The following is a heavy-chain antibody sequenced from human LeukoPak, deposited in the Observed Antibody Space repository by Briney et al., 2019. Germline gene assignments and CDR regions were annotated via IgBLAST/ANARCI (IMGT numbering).Heavy chain of an antibody. D-gene: IGHD1-7*01. CDR1: GFTFSDYY. Sequence: GGSLRLSCAASGFTFSDYYMSWIRQAPGKGLEWVSYISSGDNTIYYADSVKGRFTMSGDNAKNSLYLQMNSLRAEDTAVYYCARVMGNYATDYWGQGTLVTVSS. CDR3: ARVMGNYATDY. V-gene: IGHV3-11*04. J-gene: IGHJ4*02. CDR2: ISSGDNTI.